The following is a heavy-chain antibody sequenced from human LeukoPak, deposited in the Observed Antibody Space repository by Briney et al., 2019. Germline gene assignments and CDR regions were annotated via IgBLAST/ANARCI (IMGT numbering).Heavy chain of an antibody. CDR2: INGNGRST. J-gene: IGHJ4*02. D-gene: IGHD6-19*01. V-gene: IGHV3-20*04. CDR3: ARDFSSGLPPGCDY. CDR1: GFSFADYD. Sequence: GGSLRLSCAASGFSFADYDMSWVRQAPGKGLEWISGINGNGRSTGYADSVKGRFTISRDNAKNYLYLQMNSLRAEDTALYYCARDFSSGLPPGCDYWGQGTLVTVSS.